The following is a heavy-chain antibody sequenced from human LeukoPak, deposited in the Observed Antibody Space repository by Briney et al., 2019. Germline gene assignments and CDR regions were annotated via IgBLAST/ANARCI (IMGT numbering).Heavy chain of an antibody. Sequence: SVTVSCKASGFTFTSSAVQWVRQARGQRLEWIGWIVVGSGNTNYAQKFQERVTITRDMSTSTAYMELSSLRSEDTAVYYCARASLGTVVTPNGYFDYWGQGTLVTVSS. CDR2: IVVGSGNT. V-gene: IGHV1-58*01. CDR3: ARASLGTVVTPNGYFDY. CDR1: GFTFTSSA. J-gene: IGHJ4*02. D-gene: IGHD4-23*01.